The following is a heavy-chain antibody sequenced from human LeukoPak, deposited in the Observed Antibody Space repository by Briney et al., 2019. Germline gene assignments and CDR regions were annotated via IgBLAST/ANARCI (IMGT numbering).Heavy chain of an antibody. Sequence: GGSLRLSCEASGFTFGSHAMYWVRQAPGKGLEYVSAISSNGGSTYYANSVKGRFTISRDNSKNTLYLQMGSLRAEDMAVYYCARGRDLIDYWGQGTLVTVSS. V-gene: IGHV3-64*01. CDR2: ISSNGGST. CDR1: GFTFGSHA. J-gene: IGHJ4*02. CDR3: ARGRDLIDY.